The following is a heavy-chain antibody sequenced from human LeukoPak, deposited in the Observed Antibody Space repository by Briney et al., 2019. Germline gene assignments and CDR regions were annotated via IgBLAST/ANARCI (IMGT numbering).Heavy chain of an antibody. CDR2: IKQDGSEE. Sequence: GGSLRLSCAASGFTFDTYWMSWVRQAPGKGLEWVANIKQDGSEEYYVDSVRGRFTISRDNAKNSLYLQMNSLRAEDTAMYYCARQGVYCGGDCYLDYWGQGTLVTVSS. D-gene: IGHD2-21*02. J-gene: IGHJ4*02. V-gene: IGHV3-7*01. CDR1: GFTFDTYW. CDR3: ARQGVYCGGDCYLDY.